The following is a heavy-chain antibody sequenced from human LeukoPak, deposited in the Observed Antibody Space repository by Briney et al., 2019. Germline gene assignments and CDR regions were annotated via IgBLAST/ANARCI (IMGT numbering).Heavy chain of an antibody. CDR2: LYSGGNT. V-gene: IGHV3-66*01. Sequence: GSLRLSCAASGFXVSSNYMTWVRQTPGKGLEWVSLLYSGGNTYYAGSVKDRFIISRDNSKNTLHLQMNTLRAEDTAVYYCARGAYSSGWLFDYWGQGTLVTVSS. J-gene: IGHJ4*02. CDR3: ARGAYSSGWLFDY. CDR1: GFXVSSNY. D-gene: IGHD6-19*01.